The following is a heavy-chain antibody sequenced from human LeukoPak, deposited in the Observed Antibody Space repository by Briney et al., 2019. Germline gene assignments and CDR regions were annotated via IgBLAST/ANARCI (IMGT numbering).Heavy chain of an antibody. CDR3: ARRLVGAFDY. V-gene: IGHV4-39*07. CDR1: GGSISSYY. CDR2: IYYSGST. Sequence: SETLSLTCTVSGGSISSYYWGWIRQPPGKGLEWIGSIYYSGSTYYNPSLKSRVTISVDTSKNQFSLKLSSVTAADTAVYYCARRLVGAFDYWGQGTLVTVSS. J-gene: IGHJ4*02. D-gene: IGHD1-26*01.